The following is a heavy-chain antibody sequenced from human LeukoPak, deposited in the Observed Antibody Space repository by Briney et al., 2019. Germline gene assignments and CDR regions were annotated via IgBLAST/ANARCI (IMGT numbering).Heavy chain of an antibody. D-gene: IGHD3-10*01. CDR2: IYPGDSDT. J-gene: IGHJ4*02. CDR1: GSSFTSYW. Sequence: GASLQISCKGSGSSFTSYWIGWVRQLPGKGLEWMGIIYPGDSDTRYSPSFQGQVTISADKSISTAYLQWSSLKASDTAMYYCARGLWFGEPLVGPGAYWGQGTLVTVSS. V-gene: IGHV5-51*01. CDR3: ARGLWFGEPLVGPGAY.